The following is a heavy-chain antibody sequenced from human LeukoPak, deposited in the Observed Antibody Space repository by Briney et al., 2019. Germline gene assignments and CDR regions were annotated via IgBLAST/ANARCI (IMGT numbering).Heavy chain of an antibody. J-gene: IGHJ4*02. Sequence: PGGSLRLSCAASGFTFSSYSMNWVRQAPGKGLEWVSSITSSSTYIYYADSVKGRFTISRDNAKNSLYLQMNSLRAEDTAVYYCARDSVLMVYAIEGGGAVPDYWGQGTLVTVSS. V-gene: IGHV3-21*01. CDR1: GFTFSSYS. CDR2: ITSSSTYI. D-gene: IGHD2-8*01. CDR3: ARDSVLMVYAIEGGGAVPDY.